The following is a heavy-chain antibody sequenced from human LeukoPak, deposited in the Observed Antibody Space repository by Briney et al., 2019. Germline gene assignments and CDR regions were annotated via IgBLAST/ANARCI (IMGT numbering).Heavy chain of an antibody. V-gene: IGHV3-21*01. CDR2: ISSSSSYI. D-gene: IGHD3-3*01. J-gene: IGHJ6*02. Sequence: GGSLRLSCAASGFTFSSYSMNWVRQAPGKGLEWVSSISSSSSYIYYADSVKGRFAISRDNAKNSLYLQTNSLRAEDTAVYYCAREGRFQYGMDVWGQGTTVTVSS. CDR1: GFTFSSYS. CDR3: AREGRFQYGMDV.